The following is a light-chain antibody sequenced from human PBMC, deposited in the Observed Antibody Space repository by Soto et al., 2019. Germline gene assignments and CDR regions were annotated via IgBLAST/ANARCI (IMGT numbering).Light chain of an antibody. CDR2: SAS. J-gene: IGKJ4*01. Sequence: VMTQSPAPLSVSPGERATLSCRASLSISNNLAWYQQKPGQAPMLLIYSASTRATAIPARFSGSASGTEFTLTISSLQSEDFAVYYCQQYNEWPLTFGGGTKVETK. CDR3: QQYNEWPLT. CDR1: LSISNN. V-gene: IGKV3-15*01.